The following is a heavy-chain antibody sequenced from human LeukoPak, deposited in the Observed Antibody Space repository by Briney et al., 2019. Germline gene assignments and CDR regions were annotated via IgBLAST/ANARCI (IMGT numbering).Heavy chain of an antibody. Sequence: PGGSLRLSCAASGFTFSSYAMHWVRQAPGKGLEWVAVISYDGSNKYYADSVKGRFTISRDNSKNTVYLQMNSLRADDTAVYYCAKERSDSCDYYNFDYWGQGTLVTVSS. CDR2: ISYDGSNK. D-gene: IGHD3-22*01. CDR1: GFTFSSYA. J-gene: IGHJ4*02. V-gene: IGHV3-30-3*01. CDR3: AKERSDSCDYYNFDY.